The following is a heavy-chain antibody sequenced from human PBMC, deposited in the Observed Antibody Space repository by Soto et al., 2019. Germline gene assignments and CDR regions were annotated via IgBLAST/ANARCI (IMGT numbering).Heavy chain of an antibody. CDR2: IYYSGST. CDR3: ARSIDS. Sequence: QVQLQESGPGLVKPSQTLSLTCTVSGGSISSGCYYWNWIRQHPGKGLEWIGYIYYSGSTYYNPSRTRRVTISVDTSKNQFSLKLSYVTAADTAVYYCARSIDSWGQGTLVTVSS. CDR1: GGSISSGCYY. J-gene: IGHJ5*01. V-gene: IGHV4-31*03.